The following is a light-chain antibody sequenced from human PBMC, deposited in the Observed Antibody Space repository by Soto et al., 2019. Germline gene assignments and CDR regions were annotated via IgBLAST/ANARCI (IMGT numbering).Light chain of an antibody. CDR3: QQYNNWPRT. CDR2: GAS. CDR1: HSISTN. V-gene: IGKV3-15*01. Sequence: IVMTQSPATLSLSPGERASLPCRASHSISTNLAWYQQKPGQAPRLLIYGASTRATGIPARFSGSGSETEFTLTISSLQSEDFAVYYCQQYNNWPRTFGQGTKVEIK. J-gene: IGKJ1*01.